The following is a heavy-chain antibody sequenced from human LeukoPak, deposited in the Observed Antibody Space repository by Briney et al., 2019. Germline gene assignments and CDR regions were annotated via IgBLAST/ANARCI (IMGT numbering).Heavy chain of an antibody. J-gene: IGHJ4*02. V-gene: IGHV3-48*03. D-gene: IGHD3-22*01. CDR2: ISTSGSPI. CDR1: GFTFSSYE. Sequence: PGGSLRLSCAASGFTFSSYEMNWVRQAPGKGLEWVSYISTSGSPIYYGNSVKGQFTISRDNAKNSLYLQVNSLRAEDTALYYCARRGFYDTSGYLFDHWGQGTLVTVSS. CDR3: ARRGFYDTSGYLFDH.